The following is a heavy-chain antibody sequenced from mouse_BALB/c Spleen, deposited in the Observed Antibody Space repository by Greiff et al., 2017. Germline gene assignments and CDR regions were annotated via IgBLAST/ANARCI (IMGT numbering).Heavy chain of an antibody. CDR1: GFSLTSYG. Sequence: QVQLKESGPSLVQPSQSLSITCTVSGFSLTSYGVHWVRQSPGKGLEWLGVIWRGGSTDYNAAFMSRLSITKDNSKSQVFFKMNSLQADDTAIYYCAKNLGDGYEYFDYWGQGTTLTVSS. CDR3: AKNLGDGYEYFDY. J-gene: IGHJ2*01. V-gene: IGHV2-5-1*01. D-gene: IGHD2-2*01. CDR2: IWRGGST.